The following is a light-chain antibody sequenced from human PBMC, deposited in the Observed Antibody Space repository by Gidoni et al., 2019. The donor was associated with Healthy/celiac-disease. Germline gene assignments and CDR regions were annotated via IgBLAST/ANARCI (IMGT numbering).Light chain of an antibody. CDR3: QQYNNWPRT. V-gene: IGKV3-15*01. Sequence: EIVMTQSPATLSVSPGERATLSCRASQSVSSNLAWYQQKPGQAPRLLIYGASTRATGIPAGFSGSGSGTEFTLTISSLQSEDFAVYYCQQYNNWPRTLGQGTKVEIK. CDR1: QSVSSN. J-gene: IGKJ1*01. CDR2: GAS.